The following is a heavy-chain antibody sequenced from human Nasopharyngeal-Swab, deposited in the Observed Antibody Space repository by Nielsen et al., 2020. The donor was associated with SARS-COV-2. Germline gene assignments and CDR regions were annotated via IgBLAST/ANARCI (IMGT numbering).Heavy chain of an antibody. J-gene: IGHJ3*02. D-gene: IGHD3-16*02. CDR1: GGSFSGYY. V-gene: IGHV4-34*01. Sequence: SETLSLTCAVYGGSFSGYYWSWIRPPPGKGLEWIGEINHSGSTNYNPSLKSRVTISVDTSKNQFSLKLSSVTAADTAVYYCARGGVSGRYYDYVWGSYRYTIAFDIWGQGTMVTVSS. CDR3: ARGGVSGRYYDYVWGSYRYTIAFDI. CDR2: INHSGST.